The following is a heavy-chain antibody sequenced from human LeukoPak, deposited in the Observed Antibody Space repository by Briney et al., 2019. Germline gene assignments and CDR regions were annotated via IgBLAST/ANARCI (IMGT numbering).Heavy chain of an antibody. V-gene: IGHV3-30*18. D-gene: IGHD6-19*01. Sequence: PGGSLRLSCVASGFTFSSYGMHWVRQAPGKGLEWVAVISHDESNKYYADSVKGRFTISRDNSKNTLYLQMNSLRAEDTAVYYCAKDARGDGGWYGFGGQIFHGMDVWGQGTTVTVSS. J-gene: IGHJ6*02. CDR2: ISHDESNK. CDR3: AKDARGDGGWYGFGGQIFHGMDV. CDR1: GFTFSSYG.